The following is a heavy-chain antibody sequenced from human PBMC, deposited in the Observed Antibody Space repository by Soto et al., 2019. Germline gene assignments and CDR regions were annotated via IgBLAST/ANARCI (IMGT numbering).Heavy chain of an antibody. V-gene: IGHV3-23*01. J-gene: IGHJ4*02. CDR3: AKDSPSDIVVVPAAIHFDY. CDR1: GFTFSSYA. Sequence: GSLRLSCAASGFTFSSYAMSWVRQAPGKGLEWVSAISGSGGSTYYADSVKGRFTISRDNSKNTLYLQMNSLRAEDTAVYYCAKDSPSDIVVVPAAIHFDYWGQGTLVTVSS. CDR2: ISGSGGST. D-gene: IGHD2-2*01.